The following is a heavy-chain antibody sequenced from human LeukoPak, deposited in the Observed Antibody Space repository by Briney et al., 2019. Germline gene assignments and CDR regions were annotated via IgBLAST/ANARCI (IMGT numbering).Heavy chain of an antibody. CDR3: AKDRVPGGYYDFWSGYYSDFDY. Sequence: HPGGSLSHSCAATGFTFSSYGIHWVRPAPGKWQDWVAVIWYDGSNKYYADSVKGRFTFSSDNSKNTLYLQMNSLRAEDTAVYYCAKDRVPGGYYDFWSGYYSDFDYWGQGTLVTVSS. J-gene: IGHJ4*02. D-gene: IGHD3-3*01. CDR2: IWYDGSNK. V-gene: IGHV3-33*06. CDR1: GFTFSSYG.